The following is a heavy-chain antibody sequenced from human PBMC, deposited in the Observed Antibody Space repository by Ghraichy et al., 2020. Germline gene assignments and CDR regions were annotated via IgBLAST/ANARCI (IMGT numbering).Heavy chain of an antibody. D-gene: IGHD3-22*01. CDR3: AKRDEGYDSSGYHVRCLPQ. CDR1: GFTFTNYA. V-gene: IGHV3-23*01. CDR2: ITGGGGVI. J-gene: IGHJ1*01. Sequence: GGSLRLSCAASGFTFTNYAMSWVRQAPGKGLEWVSAITGGGGVIYYADSVKGRFSISRDNSRSTLYLQMNSLRAEDTAIYYCAKRDEGYDSSGYHVRCLPQWGKGTLGTVAS.